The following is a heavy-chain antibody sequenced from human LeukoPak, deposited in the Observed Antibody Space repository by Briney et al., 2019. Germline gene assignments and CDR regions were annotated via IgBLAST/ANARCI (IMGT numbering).Heavy chain of an antibody. Sequence: SETLSLTCTVSGVSISSFYWSWIRQPAGKGLEWIGRIHTSGSTNYNPSLKSRVTMSADTSKKQFTLDLRSVTAAATAVYYCAREISTLFGLVTMRFDPWGQGTLVIVSS. CDR3: AREISTLFGLVTMRFDP. CDR2: IHTSGST. CDR1: GVSISSFY. D-gene: IGHD3/OR15-3a*01. J-gene: IGHJ5*02. V-gene: IGHV4-4*07.